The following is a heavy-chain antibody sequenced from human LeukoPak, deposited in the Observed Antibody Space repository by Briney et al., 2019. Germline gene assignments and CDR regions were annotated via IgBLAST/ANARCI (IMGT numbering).Heavy chain of an antibody. D-gene: IGHD5-12*01. J-gene: IGHJ6*04. CDR2: IYYSGST. CDR1: GDSVISGSHY. CDR3: ARDYLILATNYYFYYGMDV. Sequence: SETLSLTCTVSGDSVISGSHYWTWIRQSPGRGLEWIGYIYYSGSTNYNPSLKSRVTISVDTSKNQFSLKLSSVTAADTAVYYCARDYLILATNYYFYYGMDVWGKGTTVIVSS. V-gene: IGHV4-61*01.